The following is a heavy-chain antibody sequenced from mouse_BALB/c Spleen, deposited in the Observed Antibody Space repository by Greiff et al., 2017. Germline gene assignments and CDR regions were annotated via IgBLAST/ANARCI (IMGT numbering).Heavy chain of an antibody. J-gene: IGHJ4*01. Sequence: EVQRVESGGGLVKPGGSLKLSCAASGFTFSDYYMYWVRQTPEKRLEWVATISDGGSYTYYPDSVKGRFTISRDNAKNNLYLQMSSLKSEDTAMYYCARGGYDGYFYYAMDYWGQGTSVTVSS. V-gene: IGHV5-4*02. CDR1: GFTFSDYY. D-gene: IGHD2-3*01. CDR3: ARGGYDGYFYYAMDY. CDR2: ISDGGSYT.